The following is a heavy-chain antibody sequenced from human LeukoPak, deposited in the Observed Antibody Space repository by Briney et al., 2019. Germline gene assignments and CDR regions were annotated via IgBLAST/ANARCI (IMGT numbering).Heavy chain of an antibody. CDR2: IRYDGSNE. CDR3: AKGLHSSSWNDAFDI. J-gene: IGHJ3*02. Sequence: GGSVRLSCAASGFNFNYYGMHWVRQAPGKGLEWVAFIRYDGSNEYYGDSVRRRFTISRDNPDNTLYMQMNSLRVEDTAVYYCAKGLHSSSWNDAFDIWGQGTTVTVSS. D-gene: IGHD6-13*01. V-gene: IGHV3-30*02. CDR1: GFNFNYYG.